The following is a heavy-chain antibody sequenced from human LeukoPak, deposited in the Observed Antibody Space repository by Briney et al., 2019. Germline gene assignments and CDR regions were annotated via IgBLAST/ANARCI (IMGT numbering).Heavy chain of an antibody. CDR2: ISGSGGST. Sequence: GESLRLSCAASGFTFSSYAMSWVRQAPGMGLAWVSAISGSGGSTYYADSVKGRFTISRDTSKNTLYLQMSSLRAEDTAVYYCARGRYYDNSVYYYFDYWGQGTLVTVSS. J-gene: IGHJ4*02. V-gene: IGHV3-23*01. CDR1: GFTFSSYA. D-gene: IGHD3-22*01. CDR3: ARGRYYDNSVYYYFDY.